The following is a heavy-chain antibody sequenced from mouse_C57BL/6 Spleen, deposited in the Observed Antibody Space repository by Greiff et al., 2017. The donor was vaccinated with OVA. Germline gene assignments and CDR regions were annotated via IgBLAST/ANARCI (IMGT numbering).Heavy chain of an antibody. V-gene: IGHV8-5*01. D-gene: IGHD2-3*01. CDR2: IWCNDDK. CDR3: AQIDDGYYVY. J-gene: IGHJ2*01. CDR1: GFSLSTSNMG. Sequence: VKLVESGPGILQPSQTLSLTCSFSGFSLSTSNMGIGWIRQPSGKGLEWLAHIWCNDDKYYNPSLKIQLTISKYTSNNQVFLKITSEDTADTSTYYCAQIDDGYYVYWGQGTTLTVSS.